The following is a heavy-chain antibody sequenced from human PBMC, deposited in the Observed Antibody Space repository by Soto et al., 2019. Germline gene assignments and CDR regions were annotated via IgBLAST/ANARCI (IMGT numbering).Heavy chain of an antibody. D-gene: IGHD3-22*01. Sequence: GGSLRLSCAASGFTFSSYGMHWVRQAPGKGLEWVAVIWYDGSNKYYADSVKGRFTISRDNSKNTLYLQMNSLRAEDTAVYYCAGGYYSHYYYYGMDVWGQGTTVTVSS. CDR3: AGGYYSHYYYYGMDV. CDR1: GFTFSSYG. V-gene: IGHV3-33*01. J-gene: IGHJ6*02. CDR2: IWYDGSNK.